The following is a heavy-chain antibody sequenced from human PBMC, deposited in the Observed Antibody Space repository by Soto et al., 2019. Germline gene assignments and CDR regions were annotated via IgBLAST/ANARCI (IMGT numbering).Heavy chain of an antibody. CDR1: GYTLTGLS. Sequence: ASVKVSCKVSGYTLTGLSMHWVRQAPGEGLQWMGGFDPEDGETIYAQKFQGRVTMTKDTSTSTAYMELRSLRSDDTAVYYCARLVVVAATGWWFDPWGQGTLVTVSS. CDR2: FDPEDGET. CDR3: ARLVVVAATGWWFDP. V-gene: IGHV1-24*01. J-gene: IGHJ5*02. D-gene: IGHD2-15*01.